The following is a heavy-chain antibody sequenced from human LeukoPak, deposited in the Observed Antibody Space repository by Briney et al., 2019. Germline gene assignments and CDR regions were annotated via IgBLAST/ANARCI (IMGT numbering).Heavy chain of an antibody. V-gene: IGHV3-21*01. J-gene: IGHJ4*02. CDR3: ARLDCGSGSYYDDY. Sequence: GGPLTLSCAASGFTNSSSAMSWLRQAPGKGLEWVSFISSSSSYIHYADSVKGRFTISRDNDKNSLYLQMNRLRAEDTAVFYCARLDCGSGSYYDDYWGQGTLVTVCS. CDR2: ISSSSSYI. D-gene: IGHD3-10*01. CDR1: GFTNSSSA.